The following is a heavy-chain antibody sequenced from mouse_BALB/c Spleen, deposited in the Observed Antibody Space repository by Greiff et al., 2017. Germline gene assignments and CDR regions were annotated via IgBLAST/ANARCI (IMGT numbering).Heavy chain of an antibody. CDR1: GYTFTSYW. CDR2: INPSTGYT. Sequence: QGQLQQSGAELAKPGASVKMSCKASGYTFTSYWMHWVKQRPGQGLEWIGYINPSTGYTEYNQKFKDKATLTADKSSSTAYMQLSSLTSEDSAVYYCARSRNATQSFYYYAMDYGGQGTSVTVSS. J-gene: IGHJ4*01. D-gene: IGHD6-1*01. V-gene: IGHV1-7*01. CDR3: ARSRNATQSFYYYAMDY.